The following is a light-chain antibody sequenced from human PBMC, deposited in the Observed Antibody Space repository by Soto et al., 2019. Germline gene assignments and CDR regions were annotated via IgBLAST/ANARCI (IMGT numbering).Light chain of an antibody. CDR2: EVN. J-gene: IGLJ1*01. V-gene: IGLV2-14*01. Sequence: QCVLNKAASVSRSPGQSITISCTETISYFCGYDHVAWYQQHPGKAPKLMIYEVNNRPSGISNRFSGSKSGNTASLTISGLQAEDEADYYCGSYAGISTLYVFGTGTKVNVL. CDR1: ISYFCGYDH. CDR3: GSYAGISTLYV.